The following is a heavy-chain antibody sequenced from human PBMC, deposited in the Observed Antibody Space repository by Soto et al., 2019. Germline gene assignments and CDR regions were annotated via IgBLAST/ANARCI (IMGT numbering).Heavy chain of an antibody. CDR2: IYYSGST. D-gene: IGHD6-13*01. V-gene: IGHV4-30-4*01. CDR1: GGSISSGDYY. J-gene: IGHJ5*02. CDR3: ARERPDGSRLDP. Sequence: SETLSLTCTVSGGSISSGDYYWSRIRQPPGKGLEWIGYIYYSGSTYYNPSLKSRVTISVDTSKNQFSLKLSSVTAADTAVYYCARERPDGSRLDPWGQGTLVTV.